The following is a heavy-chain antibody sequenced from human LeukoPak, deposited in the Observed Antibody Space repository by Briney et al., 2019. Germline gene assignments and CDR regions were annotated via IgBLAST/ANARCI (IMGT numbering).Heavy chain of an antibody. Sequence: GGSLRLSCAASGFTFSSYGMHWVRQAPGKGLEWVAVISYDGSNKYYADSVKGRFTISRDNSKNTLYLQMYSLRAEDTAVYYCARDPRRSAFDYWGQGTLVTVSS. CDR2: ISYDGSNK. CDR3: ARDPRRSAFDY. V-gene: IGHV3-30*03. J-gene: IGHJ4*02. CDR1: GFTFSSYG.